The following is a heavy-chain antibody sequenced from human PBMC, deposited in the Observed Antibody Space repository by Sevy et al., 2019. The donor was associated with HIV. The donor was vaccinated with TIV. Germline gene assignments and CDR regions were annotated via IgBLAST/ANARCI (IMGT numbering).Heavy chain of an antibody. CDR2: MNTDSGHT. V-gene: IGHV1-8*03. CDR1: GYTFTSHD. CDR3: ARGRHDNSKYYEGHAAFDI. J-gene: IGHJ3*02. Sequence: ASVKVSCKTSGYTFTSHDISWVRQATGQGLEWMGWMNTDSGHTTFTQKFQGRVSITRDTSTGTAYMEMRSLRSEDTAVYYCARGRHDNSKYYEGHAAFDIWGQGTVVTVS. D-gene: IGHD3-3*01.